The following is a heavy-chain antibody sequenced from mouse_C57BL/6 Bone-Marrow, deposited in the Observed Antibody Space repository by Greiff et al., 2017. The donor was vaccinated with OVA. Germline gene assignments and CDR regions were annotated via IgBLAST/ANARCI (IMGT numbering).Heavy chain of an antibody. CDR3: ARRGYDGYYIDY. J-gene: IGHJ2*01. V-gene: IGHV1-22*01. CDR2: INPNNGGT. Sequence: VQLQQSGPELVKPGASVKMSCKASGYTFTDYNMHWVKQSHGKSLEWIGYINPNNGGTSYNQKFKGKATLTVNKSSSTAYMELRSLTSEDSAVYYCARRGYDGYYIDYWGQGTTLTVSS. D-gene: IGHD2-3*01. CDR1: GYTFTDYN.